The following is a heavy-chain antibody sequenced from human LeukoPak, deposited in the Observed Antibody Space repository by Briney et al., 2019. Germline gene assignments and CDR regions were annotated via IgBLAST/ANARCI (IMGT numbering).Heavy chain of an antibody. CDR3: ARDSGSSHFDY. V-gene: IGHV3-11*01. CDR1: GFTFSDYY. CDR2: ISSSGSTI. Sequence: GGSLRLSCAASGFTFSDYYMRWIHQAPGKGLEWVSYISSSGSTIYYADSVKGRFTISRDNAKNSLYLQMNSLRAEDTAVYYCARDSGSSHFDYWGQGTLVTVSS. J-gene: IGHJ4*02. D-gene: IGHD1-26*01.